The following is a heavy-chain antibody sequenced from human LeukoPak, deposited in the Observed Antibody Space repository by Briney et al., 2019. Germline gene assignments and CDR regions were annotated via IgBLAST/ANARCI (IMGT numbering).Heavy chain of an antibody. D-gene: IGHD6-13*01. CDR2: IISGGSTI. CDR3: AVDVRQQLGRYYFDY. J-gene: IGHJ4*02. Sequence: GGSLRLSCAASGFTFSDYYMSWIRQAPGKGLEWVSYIISGGSTIYYADSVKGRFTISRDKAKNSLYLQMNSLRAEDTAVYYCAVDVRQQLGRYYFDYWGQGTLVTVSS. CDR1: GFTFSDYY. V-gene: IGHV3-11*04.